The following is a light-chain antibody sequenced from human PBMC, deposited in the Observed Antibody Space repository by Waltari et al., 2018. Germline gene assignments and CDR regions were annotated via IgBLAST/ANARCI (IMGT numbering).Light chain of an antibody. CDR2: EAS. CDR1: QSVSRY. CDR3: QKYVTLPAT. J-gene: IGKJ1*01. Sequence: GLTQCPRTLSLSPGERATLSCRDSQSVSRYLAWYPQKPGQAPRLRIYEASRRATGIPGRFSGSGAGTDVTLTISRLEPEDFAVYYCQKYVTLPATFGQGTKVEIK. V-gene: IGKV3-20*01.